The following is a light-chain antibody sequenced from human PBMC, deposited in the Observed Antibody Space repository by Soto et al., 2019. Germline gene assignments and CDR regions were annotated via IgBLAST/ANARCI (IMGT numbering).Light chain of an antibody. CDR2: DGS. V-gene: IGLV3-21*02. J-gene: IGLJ2*01. Sequence: SYELTQPPSVSVAPGQTASITCGGHNIASYSVHWYQQEPGQAPVLVVYDGSDQPLGIPDRFSGSNSGNTATLTIRRVEAGDEADYYCQVWDSAREHVVFGGGTQLTVL. CDR1: NIASYS. CDR3: QVWDSAREHVV.